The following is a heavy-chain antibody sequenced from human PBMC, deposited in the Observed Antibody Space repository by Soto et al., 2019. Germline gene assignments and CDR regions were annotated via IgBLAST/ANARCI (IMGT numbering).Heavy chain of an antibody. V-gene: IGHV4-59*01. CDR1: GGSISSYY. Sequence: SETLSLTCTVSGGSISSYYWSWIRQPPGKGLEWIGYIYYSGSNNYNPSLKSRVTIPVDTSKNQFSLKLSSVTPADTAVYYCAREGEYSSSSRYYYYGMDVWGQGTTVTVSS. J-gene: IGHJ6*02. D-gene: IGHD6-6*01. CDR3: AREGEYSSSSRYYYYGMDV. CDR2: IYYSGSN.